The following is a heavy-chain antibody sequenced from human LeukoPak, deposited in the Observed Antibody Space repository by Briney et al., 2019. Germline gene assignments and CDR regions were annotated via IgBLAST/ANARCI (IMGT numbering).Heavy chain of an antibody. D-gene: IGHD6-13*01. CDR2: INQDGSEK. CDR1: GFTFSSYW. J-gene: IGHJ6*02. V-gene: IGHV3-7*04. CDR3: ARGSPVESSSWDLPYYYYGMDV. Sequence: GGSLRLSCAASGFTFSSYWMSWVCQAPGKGLEWVANINQDGSEKYYVDSVKGRFPISRDNAKNSLYLQMNSLRAEDTGVYYCARGSPVESSSWDLPYYYYGMDVWGQGTTVTVSS.